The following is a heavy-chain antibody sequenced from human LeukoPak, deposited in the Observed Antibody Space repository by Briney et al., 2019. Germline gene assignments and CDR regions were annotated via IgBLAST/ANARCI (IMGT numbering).Heavy chain of an antibody. Sequence: PGGSLRLSCAASGITFSSYAMSWVHQAPGKGLEWVSGISGGGNSAYYADSVKGRFTISRDNSKNTLSLQMISLRAEDTAVYYCARDWGITIFEPRFDYWGQGTLVTVSS. CDR1: GITFSSYA. J-gene: IGHJ4*02. V-gene: IGHV3-23*01. D-gene: IGHD3-3*01. CDR2: ISGGGNSA. CDR3: ARDWGITIFEPRFDY.